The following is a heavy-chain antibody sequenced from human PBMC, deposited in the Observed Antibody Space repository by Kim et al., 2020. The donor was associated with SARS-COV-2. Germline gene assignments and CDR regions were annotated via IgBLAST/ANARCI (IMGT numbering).Heavy chain of an antibody. CDR1: GFTFSSYG. CDR3: ARGWGYQLPNYYYYYGMDV. CDR2: IWYDGSNK. D-gene: IGHD2-2*01. Sequence: GGSLRLSCAASGFTFSSYGMHWVRQAPGKGLEWVAVIWYDGSNKYYADSVKGRFTISRDNSKNTLYLQMNSLRAEDTAVYYCARGWGYQLPNYYYYYGMDVWGQGTTVTVSS. V-gene: IGHV3-33*01. J-gene: IGHJ6*02.